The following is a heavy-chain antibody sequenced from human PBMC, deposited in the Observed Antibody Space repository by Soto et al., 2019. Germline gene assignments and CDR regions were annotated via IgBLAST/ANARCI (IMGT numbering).Heavy chain of an antibody. CDR1: GYTFTNYY. J-gene: IGHJ4*02. V-gene: IGHV1-46*01. D-gene: IGHD6-19*01. CDR3: VPTAVAGSSFDY. CDR2: INPSGGAT. Sequence: QVQLVQSGAEVKKPGASVKVSCKASGYTFTNYYIQWVRQAPGQGLEWMGMINPSGGATNYAQNFQGSVTVTRDTSTSTVYMELNSLRSEDTAMYCCVPTAVAGSSFDYWGQGPLVTVSS.